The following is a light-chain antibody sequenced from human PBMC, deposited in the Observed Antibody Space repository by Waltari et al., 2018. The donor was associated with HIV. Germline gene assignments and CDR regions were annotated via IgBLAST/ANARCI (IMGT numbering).Light chain of an antibody. CDR1: SSDVGGYNY. Sequence: QSALTQPASVSGSPGQSITISCTGTSSDVGGYNYVSWHKQHPGKAPKLMIYDVTNRPSGISNRFSVSESDKTASLTISGLQAEDEADYYCSSYTSGSSFVFGTGTKVTVL. CDR2: DVT. CDR3: SSYTSGSSFV. V-gene: IGLV2-14*03. J-gene: IGLJ1*01.